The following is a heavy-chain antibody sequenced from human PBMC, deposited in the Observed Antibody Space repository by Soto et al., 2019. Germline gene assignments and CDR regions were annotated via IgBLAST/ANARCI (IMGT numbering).Heavy chain of an antibody. CDR3: ARHGGTRDDY. V-gene: IGHV4-39*01. D-gene: IGHD1-26*01. CDR1: GGSISSSSYY. CDR2: IYYSGST. Sequence: PSETLSLTCTVSGGSISSSSYYWGWIRQPPGKGLEWIGSIYYSGSTYYNPSLKSRVTISVDTSKNQFSLKLSPVTAADTAVYYCARHGGTRDDYWGQGTLVTVSS. J-gene: IGHJ4*02.